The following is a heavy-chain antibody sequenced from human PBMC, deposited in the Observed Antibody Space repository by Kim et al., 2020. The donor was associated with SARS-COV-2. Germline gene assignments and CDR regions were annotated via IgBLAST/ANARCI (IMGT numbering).Heavy chain of an antibody. CDR1: GYSFTSYW. J-gene: IGHJ4*02. V-gene: IGHV5-51*01. CDR3: SSVNYHDIRGYFDY. D-gene: IGHD3-22*01. CDR2: IYSGDSDT. Sequence: GESLKISCKGSGYSFTSYWIGWVRQMPGKGLEWMGIIYSGDSDTIYSPSFQGPVPISADQSISPAFLQCRSLKASDPAMYYCSSVNYHDIRGYFDYLGPG.